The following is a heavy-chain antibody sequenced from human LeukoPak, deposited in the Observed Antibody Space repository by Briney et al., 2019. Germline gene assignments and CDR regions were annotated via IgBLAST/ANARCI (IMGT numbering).Heavy chain of an antibody. D-gene: IGHD6-13*01. J-gene: IGHJ4*02. V-gene: IGHV3-66*01. CDR2: IYSGGST. Sequence: PGGSLRLSCAASGFTVSSNYMSWVRQAPGKGLEWVSVIYSGGSTHYADSVKGRFTISRDNSKNTLYLQMNSLRAEDTAVYYCAKDSALSAASYYFDYWGQGTLVTVSS. CDR1: GFTVSSNY. CDR3: AKDSALSAASYYFDY.